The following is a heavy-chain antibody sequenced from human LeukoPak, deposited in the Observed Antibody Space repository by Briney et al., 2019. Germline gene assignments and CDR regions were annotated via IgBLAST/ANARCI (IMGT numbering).Heavy chain of an antibody. CDR2: INPNSGGT. D-gene: IGHD6-6*01. CDR1: GYTFTGYY. CDR3: ARSLAQLVPSDY. V-gene: IGHV1-2*02. Sequence: GASVTVSCTASGYTFTGYYMHWVRQAPGQGLEWVGWINPNSGGTNYAQKFQGRVTMTRDTSISTAYMELSRLRSDDTAVYYCARSLAQLVPSDYWSQGTLVTVSS. J-gene: IGHJ4*02.